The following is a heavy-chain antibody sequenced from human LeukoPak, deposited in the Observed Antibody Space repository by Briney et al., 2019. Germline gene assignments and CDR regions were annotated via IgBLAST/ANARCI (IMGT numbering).Heavy chain of an antibody. J-gene: IGHJ4*02. Sequence: SEPLSLTCTVSGYSISSGYHWGWIRPAPGKGLEWLGSIYQSGSAYYNPSLKSRVTLSVDTSKNQVSLKLSSVTAADTAVYYCVRAEINDYMKYWGQGILVTVSS. D-gene: IGHD3-16*01. V-gene: IGHV4-38-2*02. CDR2: IYQSGSA. CDR1: GYSISSGYH. CDR3: VRAEINDYMKY.